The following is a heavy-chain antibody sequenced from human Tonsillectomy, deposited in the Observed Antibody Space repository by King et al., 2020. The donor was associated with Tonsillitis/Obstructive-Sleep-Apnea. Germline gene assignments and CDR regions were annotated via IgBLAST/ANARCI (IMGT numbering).Heavy chain of an antibody. V-gene: IGHV1-18*01. CDR2: ISAYNGNT. Sequence: QLVQSGAEVKKPGASVKVSCKASGYTFTSYGISWVRQAPGQGLEWMGWISAYNGNTNYAQKLQGRVTMTTDTSTSTAYMELRSLRSDDTAVYYCARWGIVVVPAAQGDMRGMDVWGQGTTVTVSS. D-gene: IGHD2-2*01. CDR1: GYTFTSYG. CDR3: ARWGIVVVPAAQGDMRGMDV. J-gene: IGHJ6*02.